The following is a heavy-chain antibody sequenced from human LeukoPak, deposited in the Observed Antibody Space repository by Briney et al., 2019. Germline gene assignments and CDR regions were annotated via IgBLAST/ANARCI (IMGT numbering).Heavy chain of an antibody. CDR2: IYYTGST. CDR1: GGSISNYF. Sequence: SETLSLTCTVSGGSISNYFWSWIRQPPGKGLEWIGYIYYTGSTNYNPSLNSRVTFSVDPPKNQFSLKLSSVTAADTAVYYYARYGLYSFDYWGQGTLVTVSS. J-gene: IGHJ4*02. CDR3: ARYGLYSFDY. D-gene: IGHD2-21*01. V-gene: IGHV4-59*01.